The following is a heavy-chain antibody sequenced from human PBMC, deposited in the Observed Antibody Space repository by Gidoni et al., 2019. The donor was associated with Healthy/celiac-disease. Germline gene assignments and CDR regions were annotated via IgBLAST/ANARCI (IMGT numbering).Heavy chain of an antibody. CDR2: IYPSGRA. D-gene: IGHD5-18*01. Sequence: QVQLQESGRGLVKPSATRSLTYTDSDGSISSYYWSWIRQHAGNVLEWIGRIYPSGRANYNPSLKCRVTMSVDTSKNQFVLKLSSVTAADTAVYYCARDRRYIYDLNWFDPWGQGTLVTVSS. CDR1: DGSISSYY. V-gene: IGHV4-4*07. CDR3: ARDRRYIYDLNWFDP. J-gene: IGHJ5*02.